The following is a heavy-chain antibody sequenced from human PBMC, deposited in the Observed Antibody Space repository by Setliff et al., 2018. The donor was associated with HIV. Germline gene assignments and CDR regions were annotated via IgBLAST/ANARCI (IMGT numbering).Heavy chain of an antibody. D-gene: IGHD3-10*01. J-gene: IGHJ6*02. CDR1: GGTFSSYT. CDR3: ARTGGFGGFRSIVFNV. CDR2: IIPILGGT. V-gene: IGHV1-69*02. Sequence: ASVKVSCKASGGTFSSYTISWVRQAPGQGLEWMGRIIPILGGTNYAQKFQGRVTITRNTSISTAYRELSTLRSGDTAVYYCARTGGFGGFRSIVFNVWGQGTTVTVSS.